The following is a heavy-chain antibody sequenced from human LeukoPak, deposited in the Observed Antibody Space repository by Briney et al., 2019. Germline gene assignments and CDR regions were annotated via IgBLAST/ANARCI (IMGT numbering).Heavy chain of an antibody. CDR1: GFTLSSYA. CDR2: ISGSGGST. CDR3: AKAPTKEEEWLLLNYFDY. D-gene: IGHD3-22*01. V-gene: IGHV3-23*01. Sequence: PGGSLRLSCEASGFTLSSYALSWFGQPPGKGLKWASAISGSGGSTYYADSVKGRFTISRDNSKNTLYLQMNSLRAEDTAVYYCAKAPTKEEEWLLLNYFDYWGQGTLVTVSS. J-gene: IGHJ4*02.